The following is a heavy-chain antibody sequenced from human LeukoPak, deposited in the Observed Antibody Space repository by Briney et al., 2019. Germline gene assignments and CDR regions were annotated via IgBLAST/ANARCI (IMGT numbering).Heavy chain of an antibody. CDR2: IIPIFGTA. D-gene: IGHD2-8*01. CDR1: GYTFTSYG. Sequence: SVKVSCKASGYTFTSYGISWVRQAPGQGLEWMGGIIPIFGTANYAQKFQGRVTITTDESTSTAYMELSSLRSEDTAVYYCARGGVVRGYPDYWGQGTLVTVSS. CDR3: ARGGVVRGYPDY. J-gene: IGHJ4*02. V-gene: IGHV1-69*05.